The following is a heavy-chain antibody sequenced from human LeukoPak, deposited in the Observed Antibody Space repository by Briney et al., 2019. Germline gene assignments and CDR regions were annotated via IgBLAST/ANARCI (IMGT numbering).Heavy chain of an antibody. Sequence: GGSLRLSCAASGFTFTTYSMHWVRQAPGKGLEWVAAISNDGDKKYYADSVKDRFTVSRDDSKNTLYLQMNSLRAEDTAVYYCARRSYFDDSGHFDYWGQGALVTVSS. D-gene: IGHD3-22*01. CDR1: GFTFTTYS. J-gene: IGHJ4*02. CDR2: ISNDGDKK. CDR3: ARRSYFDDSGHFDY. V-gene: IGHV3-30*14.